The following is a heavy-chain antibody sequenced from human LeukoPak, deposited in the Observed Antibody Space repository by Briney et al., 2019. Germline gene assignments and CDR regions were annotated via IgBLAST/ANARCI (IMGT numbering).Heavy chain of an antibody. J-gene: IGHJ6*03. CDR1: GGSFRGYY. Sequence: SETLSPTCDVYGGSFRGYYWSWIRQPPGKGLEWIGEINHSGNTNYNPSLKSRVTMSVDTSKKQFSLKLSSVTAADTAFYYCARRVVVPAAMVRDFYYYMDVWGKGTMVAVS. CDR3: ARRVVVPAAMVRDFYYYMDV. CDR2: INHSGNT. D-gene: IGHD2-2*01. V-gene: IGHV4-34*01.